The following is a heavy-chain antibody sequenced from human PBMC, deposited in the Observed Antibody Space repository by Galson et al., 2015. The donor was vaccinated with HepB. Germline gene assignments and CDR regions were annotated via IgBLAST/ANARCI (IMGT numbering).Heavy chain of an antibody. CDR3: ARGRPLVPYAGYPEDYFDY. CDR2: ISSSSSYI. V-gene: IGHV3-21*01. Sequence: SLRLSCAASGFTFSSYSMNWVRQAPGKGLEWVSSISSSSSYIYYADSVKGRFTISRDNAKNSLYLQMNSLRAEDTAVYYCARGRPLVPYAGYPEDYFDYWGQGTLVTVSS. D-gene: IGHD3-9*01. CDR1: GFTFSSYS. J-gene: IGHJ4*02.